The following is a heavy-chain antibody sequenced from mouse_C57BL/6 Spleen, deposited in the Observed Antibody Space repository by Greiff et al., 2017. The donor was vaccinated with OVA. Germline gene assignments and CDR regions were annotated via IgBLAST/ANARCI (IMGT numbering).Heavy chain of an antibody. D-gene: IGHD2-4*01. J-gene: IGHJ1*03. CDR3: ADYDYDGVFDV. CDR2: IYPRSGNT. V-gene: IGHV1-81*01. CDR1: GYTFTSYG. Sequence: VQGVESGAELARPGASVKLSCKASGYTFTSYGISWVKQRTGQGLEWIGEIYPRSGNTYYNEKFKGKATLTADKSSSTAYMELRSLTSEDSAVYFCADYDYDGVFDVWGTGTTVTVSS.